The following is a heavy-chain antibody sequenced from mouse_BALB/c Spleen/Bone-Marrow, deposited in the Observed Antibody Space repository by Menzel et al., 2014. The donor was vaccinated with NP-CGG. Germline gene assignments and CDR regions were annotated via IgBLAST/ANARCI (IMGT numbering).Heavy chain of an antibody. D-gene: IGHD4-1*01. V-gene: IGHV2-9*02. CDR2: ICAGGST. CDR3: ARDWDWYFDV. Sequence: QVQLQQSGPGLVAPSQSLSTTCTVSGFSLTSYGVHWVRQPPGKGLEWLGEICAGGSTNYNSALMSRMSISKDNSKSQVFLKMNSLQTDDTAMYYCARDWDWYFDVWGAGTTVTVSS. CDR1: GFSLTSYG. J-gene: IGHJ1*01.